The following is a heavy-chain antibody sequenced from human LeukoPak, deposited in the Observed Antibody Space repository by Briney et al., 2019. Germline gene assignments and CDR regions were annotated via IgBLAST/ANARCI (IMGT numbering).Heavy chain of an antibody. CDR1: GFTFTDYY. J-gene: IGHJ6*02. CDR3: ARKMSIVGAQGWGYGLDV. V-gene: IGHV3-7*05. CDR2: IKHDGSDK. D-gene: IGHD1-26*01. Sequence: GGSLRLSCAASGFTFTDYYMSWIRQAPGKGLEWVANIKHDGSDKKYVDSVKGRFTISRDNAKRPLYLQMNSLRAEDTAVYYCARKMSIVGAQGWGYGLDVWGHGTTVTVSS.